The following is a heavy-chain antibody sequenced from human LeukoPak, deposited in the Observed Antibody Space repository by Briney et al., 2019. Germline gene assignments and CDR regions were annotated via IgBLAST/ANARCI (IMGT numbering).Heavy chain of an antibody. CDR2: ISGSGGRT. J-gene: IGHJ4*02. Sequence: GGSLRLSCAASGFTFSSYAMSWVRQAPGKGLEVVSAISGSGGRTHYADSVRGRFTISRDNSKNTLNLQMNSLRAEDTAVYYCAKDQDYDSSGYYPYYFDYWGQGTLVTVSS. D-gene: IGHD3-22*01. CDR3: AKDQDYDSSGYYPYYFDY. CDR1: GFTFSSYA. V-gene: IGHV3-23*01.